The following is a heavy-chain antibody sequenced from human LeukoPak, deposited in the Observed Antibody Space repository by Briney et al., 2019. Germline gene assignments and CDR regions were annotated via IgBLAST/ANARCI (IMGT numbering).Heavy chain of an antibody. CDR2: ITSSSSYI. Sequence: GGSLRLSCAASGFTFSSYTMNWVRPARGKGLEWVSSITSSSSYIYYADSVKGRFTISRDNAKNSLYLQMNSLRAEDTAVYYCAREGTFDYWGQGTLVTVSS. CDR1: GFTFSSYT. D-gene: IGHD1-1*01. CDR3: AREGTFDY. J-gene: IGHJ4*02. V-gene: IGHV3-21*01.